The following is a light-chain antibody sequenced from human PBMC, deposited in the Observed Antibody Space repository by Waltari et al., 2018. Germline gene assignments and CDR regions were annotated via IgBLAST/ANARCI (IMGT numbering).Light chain of an antibody. V-gene: IGKV4-1*01. CDR2: WAS. J-gene: IGKJ4*01. CDR1: ECVLFSSRNKNH. CDR3: QQYYDSPLT. Sequence: DIVMTQSPDSLAVSLGERATINCKSSECVLFSSRNKNHLAWYQQKPGHPPKLLLYWASTGESGVPDRFSGSGSGTDFTLTISSLQAEDVAIYYCQQYYDSPLTFGGGTKVEIK.